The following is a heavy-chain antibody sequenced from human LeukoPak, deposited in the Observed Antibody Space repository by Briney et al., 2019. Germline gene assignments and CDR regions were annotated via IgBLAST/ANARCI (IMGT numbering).Heavy chain of an antibody. Sequence: GASVKVSCKVSGYTLTELSMHWVRQAPGKGLEWMGGFDPEDGETIYAQKFQGRVTMTEDTSTDTAYMELSSLRSGDTAVYYCATAEPGIAAAGNDWFDPWGQGTLVTVSS. V-gene: IGHV1-24*01. CDR3: ATAEPGIAAAGNDWFDP. J-gene: IGHJ5*02. D-gene: IGHD6-13*01. CDR1: GYTLTELS. CDR2: FDPEDGET.